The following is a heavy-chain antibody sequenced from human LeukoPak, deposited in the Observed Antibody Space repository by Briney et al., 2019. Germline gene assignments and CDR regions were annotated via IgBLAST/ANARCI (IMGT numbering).Heavy chain of an antibody. Sequence: PGGSLRLSCVVSGLTFSNYWMIWVRQAPGKGLEWLANILPDGSQKYYVDSVKGRFTISRDNPKNSLYLQINNLRAEDTAVYYCGRLAHNAWYAIDFWGQGTLVTVSS. J-gene: IGHJ4*02. V-gene: IGHV3-7*01. CDR3: GRLAHNAWYAIDF. CDR2: ILPDGSQK. CDR1: GLTFSNYW. D-gene: IGHD2-2*01.